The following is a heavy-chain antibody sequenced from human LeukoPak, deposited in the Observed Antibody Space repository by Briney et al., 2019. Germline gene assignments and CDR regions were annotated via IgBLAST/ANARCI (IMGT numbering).Heavy chain of an antibody. V-gene: IGHV3-9*01. CDR2: ISWNSGSI. D-gene: IGHD2-21*01. Sequence: GGSLRLSCAASGFTFDDYAMHWVRQAPGKGLEWVSGISWNSGSIGYADSVKGRFTISRDNAKNSLYLQMNSLRAEDTALYYCAKIDSPMDVWGQGTTVTGFS. CDR1: GFTFDDYA. J-gene: IGHJ6*02. CDR3: AKIDSPMDV.